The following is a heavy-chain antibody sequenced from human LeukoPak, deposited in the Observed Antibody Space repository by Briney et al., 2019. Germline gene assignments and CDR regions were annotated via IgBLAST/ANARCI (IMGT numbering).Heavy chain of an antibody. D-gene: IGHD3-16*01. CDR1: GGSISSGSYY. Sequence: PSETLSLTCTVSGGSISSGSYYWSWIRQPAGKGLEWIGRIYTTGSTNYNPSLKSRVTISVDTSKNQFSLKLSSVTAADTAVYYCARETSQKGAHYMDVWGKGTTVTISS. CDR3: ARETSQKGAHYMDV. V-gene: IGHV4-61*02. CDR2: IYTTGST. J-gene: IGHJ6*03.